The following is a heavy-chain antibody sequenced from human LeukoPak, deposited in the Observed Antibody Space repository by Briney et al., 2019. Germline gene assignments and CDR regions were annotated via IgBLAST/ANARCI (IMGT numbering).Heavy chain of an antibody. Sequence: SSQTLSLTCTVSGGSISSGDYYWSWIRQPPGKGLEWIGYIYYSGSTYYNPSLKSRVTISVDTSKNQFSLKLSSVTAADTAVYYCARGRIYGDYVFGTYSYNYFDYWGQGTLVTVSS. D-gene: IGHD4-17*01. CDR2: IYYSGST. J-gene: IGHJ4*02. CDR1: GGSISSGDYY. V-gene: IGHV4-30-4*01. CDR3: ARGRIYGDYVFGTYSYNYFDY.